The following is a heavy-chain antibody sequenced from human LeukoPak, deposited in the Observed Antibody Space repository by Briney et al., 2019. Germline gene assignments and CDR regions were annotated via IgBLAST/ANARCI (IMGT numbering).Heavy chain of an antibody. V-gene: IGHV1-18*01. CDR1: GYTFTSYG. Sequence: GASVKVSCKASGYTFTSYGISWVRQAPGQGLEWMGWISAYNGNTNYAQKLQGRVTMTTDTSTSTAYMELRSLRSDDTAVYYCARLLTGSDFWSMGYYYYMDVWGKGTTVTVSS. CDR2: ISAYNGNT. CDR3: ARLLTGSDFWSMGYYYYMDV. D-gene: IGHD3-3*01. J-gene: IGHJ6*03.